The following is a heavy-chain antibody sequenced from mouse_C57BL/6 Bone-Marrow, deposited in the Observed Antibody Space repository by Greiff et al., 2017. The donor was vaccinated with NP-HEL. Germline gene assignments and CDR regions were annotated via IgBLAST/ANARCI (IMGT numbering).Heavy chain of an antibody. J-gene: IGHJ3*01. CDR1: GYTFTSYG. Sequence: QVQLQQSGAELARPGASVKLSCKASGYTFTSYGISWVKQRPGQGLEWIGEIYPRSGNTYYNEKFKGKATLTADKSSSTAYMELRSLTSEDSAVNFCARPDYYGSSPWFAYWGQGTLVTVSA. D-gene: IGHD1-1*01. CDR3: ARPDYYGSSPWFAY. V-gene: IGHV1-81*01. CDR2: IYPRSGNT.